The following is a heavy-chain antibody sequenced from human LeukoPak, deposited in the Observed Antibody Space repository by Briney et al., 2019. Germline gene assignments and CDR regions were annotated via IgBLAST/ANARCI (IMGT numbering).Heavy chain of an antibody. V-gene: IGHV4-59*01. J-gene: IGHJ4*02. D-gene: IGHD6-13*01. CDR2: IYYSGST. Sequence: SETLSLTCTVSGGSISSYYWSWIRQPPGKGLEWIGYIYYSGSTNYNPSLKSRVTISVDTSKNQFSLKLSSVTAADTAVYYCARDSSSWYGLIDYWGQGTLVTVSS. CDR3: ARDSSSWYGLIDY. CDR1: GGSISSYY.